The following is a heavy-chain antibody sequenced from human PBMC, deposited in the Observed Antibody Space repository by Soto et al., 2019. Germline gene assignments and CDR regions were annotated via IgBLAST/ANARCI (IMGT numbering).Heavy chain of an antibody. V-gene: IGHV4-31*03. CDR3: ARDNMVRGDPTRYYYGMDG. J-gene: IGHJ6*02. CDR2: IFYSGST. CDR1: GGSISSGGYY. Sequence: QVQLQESRPGLVKPSQTLSLTCTVSGGSISSGGYYWSWIRQHPGKGLEWLGYIFYSGSTYYNPYLKRRVTLSVDTSKNKFSLKLSSVPAADTAVYYCARDNMVRGDPTRYYYGMDGWGQGTTVTVSS. D-gene: IGHD3-10*01.